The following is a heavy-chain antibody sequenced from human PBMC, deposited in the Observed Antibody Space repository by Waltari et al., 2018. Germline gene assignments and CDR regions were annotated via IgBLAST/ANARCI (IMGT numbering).Heavy chain of an antibody. J-gene: IGHJ6*02. Sequence: FSSYGMHWVRQAPGKGLEWVAVIRYDGSNKYYADSVKGRFTISRDNSKNTLYLQMNSLRAEDTAVYYCARVLGYIYYYGMDVWGQGTTVTVSS. CDR3: ARVLGYIYYYGMDV. D-gene: IGHD5-18*01. V-gene: IGHV3-33*01. CDR1: FSSYG. CDR2: IRYDGSNK.